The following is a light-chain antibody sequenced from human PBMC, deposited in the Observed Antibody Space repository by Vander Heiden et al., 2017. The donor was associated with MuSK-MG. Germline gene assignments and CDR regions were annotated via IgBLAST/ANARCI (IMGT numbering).Light chain of an antibody. CDR3: AAWDDSLNGPV. CDR1: SSNIGSNT. Sequence: QSVLTQPPSASGTPGQRVTIPCSGSSSNIGSNTIHWYQQLPGTAPKLLIYSNNQRPSGVPARFSGSKSGTSASLAISGLQSEDEADYFCAAWDDSLNGPVFGGGTKLTVL. V-gene: IGLV1-44*01. CDR2: SNN. J-gene: IGLJ2*01.